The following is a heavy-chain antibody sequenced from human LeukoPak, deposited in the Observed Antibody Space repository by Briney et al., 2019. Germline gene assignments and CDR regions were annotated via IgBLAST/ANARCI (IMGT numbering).Heavy chain of an antibody. V-gene: IGHV4-59*08. D-gene: IGHD5-24*01. CDR3: TTIAGDY. Sequence: SETLSLTCTVSGASISSYYWSWIRQPPGKGLEWIGYIFHSGSTNYNPSLKSRVTISVDTSKNQFSLKLSSVTAADTAVYYCTTIAGDYWGQGTLVTVSS. CDR2: IFHSGST. CDR1: GASISSYY. J-gene: IGHJ4*02.